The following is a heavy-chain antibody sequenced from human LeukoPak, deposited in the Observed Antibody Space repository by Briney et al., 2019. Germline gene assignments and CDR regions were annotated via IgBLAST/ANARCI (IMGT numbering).Heavy chain of an antibody. CDR3: ARGPGVRSLFNAMVVTPFDY. Sequence: PSETLSCTYTVYGASFRRYYGSWIRQLPGKGLEWIGEINHSGSTNYNPSLNSRVHISVDTSKNQISLQLSSVTAADTAVYYCARGPGVRSLFNAMVVTPFDYWGQGTLVTVPS. CDR1: GASFRRYY. D-gene: IGHD4-23*01. J-gene: IGHJ4*02. CDR2: INHSGST. V-gene: IGHV4-34*01.